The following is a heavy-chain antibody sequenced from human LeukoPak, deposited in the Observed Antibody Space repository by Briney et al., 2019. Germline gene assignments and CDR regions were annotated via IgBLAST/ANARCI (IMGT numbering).Heavy chain of an antibody. CDR1: GFTFSSYG. V-gene: IGHV1-2*02. Sequence: GGSLRLSCAASGFTFSSYGMHWVRQAPGQGLEWMGWINPNSGGTNYAQKFQGRVTMTRDTSINTAYMELSGLRSDDTAVYYCTPATMTFDYWGQGTLVTVSP. CDR2: INPNSGGT. D-gene: IGHD5-12*01. CDR3: TPATMTFDY. J-gene: IGHJ4*02.